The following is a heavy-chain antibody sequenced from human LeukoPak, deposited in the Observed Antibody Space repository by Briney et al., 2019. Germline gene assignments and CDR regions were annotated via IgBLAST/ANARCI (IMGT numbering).Heavy chain of an antibody. D-gene: IGHD5-18*01. V-gene: IGHV1-2*02. CDR2: INPNSGGT. Sequence: ASEKVSCKASGYTFTGYYMHWVRQAPGQGLEWMGWINPNSGGTNYAQKFQGRVTMTRDTSISTAYMELSRLRSDDTAVYYCASADTAMVVIDYWGQGTLVTVSS. CDR1: GYTFTGYY. J-gene: IGHJ4*02. CDR3: ASADTAMVVIDY.